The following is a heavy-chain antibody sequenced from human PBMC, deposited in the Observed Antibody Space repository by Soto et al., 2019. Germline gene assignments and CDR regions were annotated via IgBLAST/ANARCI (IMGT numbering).Heavy chain of an antibody. CDR2: IWYDGSNK. CDR1: GFTFSSYG. J-gene: IGHJ6*02. Sequence: QVQLVESGGGVVQPGRSLRLSCEASGFTFSSYGMHWVRQAPGKGLEWVAVIWYDGSNKYYADSVKGRFTISRDNSKNTLYLQMNILRAEDTAVYYCARYGGVAAAGTGVLYYYYYYGMDVWGQGTTVTVSS. V-gene: IGHV3-33*01. CDR3: ARYGGVAAAGTGVLYYYYYYGMDV. D-gene: IGHD6-13*01.